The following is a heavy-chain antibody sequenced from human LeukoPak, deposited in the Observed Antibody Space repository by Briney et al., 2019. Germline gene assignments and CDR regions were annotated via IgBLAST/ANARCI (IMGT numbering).Heavy chain of an antibody. V-gene: IGHV4-30-4*01. CDR3: ARDRYYYDSSGQTRDAFDI. CDR1: GGSISSGDYY. CDR2: IYYSGST. Sequence: SETLSLTCTVSGGSISSGDYYWSWIRQPPGKGLEWIGYIYYSGSTYYNPSLKSRVTISVDASKNQFSLKLSSVTAADTAVYYCARDRYYYDSSGQTRDAFDIWGQGTMVTVSS. D-gene: IGHD3-22*01. J-gene: IGHJ3*02.